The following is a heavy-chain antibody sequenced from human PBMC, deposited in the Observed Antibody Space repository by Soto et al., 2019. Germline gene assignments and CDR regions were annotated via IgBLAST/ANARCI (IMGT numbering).Heavy chain of an antibody. J-gene: IGHJ4*02. D-gene: IGHD3-16*01. CDR2: IYHSGST. V-gene: IGHV4-30-2*02. CDR1: GGSISSGGYS. CDR3: ARRYGGNFDY. Sequence: LSLTCAVSGGSISSGGYSWSWIRQPPGKGLEWIGYIYHSGSTYYNPSLKSRVTISVATSKNQFSLKLSSVTAADTAVYYCARRYGGNFDYWGQGTLVTVSS.